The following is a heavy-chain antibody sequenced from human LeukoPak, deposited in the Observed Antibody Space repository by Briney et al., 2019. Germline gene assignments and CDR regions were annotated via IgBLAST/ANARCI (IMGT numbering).Heavy chain of an antibody. CDR1: GGTFSNYV. CDR2: IIAMFGSA. D-gene: IGHD3-10*01. CDR3: ARGLYYGSETYWHTKWFDP. V-gene: IGHV1-69*05. Sequence: SVKVSCKASGGTFSNYVISWVRQAPGQGLEWMGGIIAMFGSAIYSEKFQGRVTITTDESTSTGHMEMSRLTSEDTAVYYCARGLYYGSETYWHTKWFDPWGQGTPVTVTS. J-gene: IGHJ5*02.